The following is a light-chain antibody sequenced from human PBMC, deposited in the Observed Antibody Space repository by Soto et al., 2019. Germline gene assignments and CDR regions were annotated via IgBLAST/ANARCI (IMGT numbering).Light chain of an antibody. CDR2: STN. V-gene: IGLV7-43*01. J-gene: IGLJ1*01. CDR3: LLSYGGTYV. CDR1: TGAVTRGYY. Sequence: QAVVTQEPSLTVSPGGTVTLTCAPSTGAVTRGYYPNWFQQKPGQAPRALIYSTNNKHSWTPARFSGSLLGGKAALTLSGVQPEDESESYCLLSYGGTYVFGTGTKLTVL.